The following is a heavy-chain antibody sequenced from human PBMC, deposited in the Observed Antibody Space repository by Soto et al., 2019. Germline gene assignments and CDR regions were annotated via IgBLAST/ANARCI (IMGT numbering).Heavy chain of an antibody. V-gene: IGHV1-69*05. CDR2: IVPIFGTR. CDR3: ARPYEGGYSSNHHYYYALDV. J-gene: IGHJ6*02. D-gene: IGHD3-22*01. CDR1: GGTFSRYS. Sequence: SVKVSCKISGGTFSRYSISWVRQAPGQGLEWMGGIVPIFGTRNYAQKFQDRVTITTDESATTAHMELSNLRSEDTAVYYCARPYEGGYSSNHHYYYALDVWGQGTAVTVSS.